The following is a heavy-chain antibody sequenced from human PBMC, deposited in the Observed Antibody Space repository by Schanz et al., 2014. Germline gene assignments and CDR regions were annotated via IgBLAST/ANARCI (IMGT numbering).Heavy chain of an antibody. V-gene: IGHV1-8*01. CDR1: GYTFISYG. CDR2: ISAYNGNT. J-gene: IGHJ6*03. CDR3: ARVSMEFERGKSYYYYMDV. Sequence: QVQLVQSGTQVKKPGASVKVSCKASGYTFISYGINWVRQAPGQGLEWMGWISAYNGNTNYAQKLQGRVTMTRNTSISTAYMELNSLTSEDTAVYYCARVSMEFERGKSYYYYMDVWGKGTTVTVSS. D-gene: IGHD3-10*01.